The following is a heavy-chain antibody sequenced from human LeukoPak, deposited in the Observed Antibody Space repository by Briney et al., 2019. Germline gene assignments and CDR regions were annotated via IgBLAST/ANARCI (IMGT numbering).Heavy chain of an antibody. J-gene: IGHJ4*02. CDR3: ARVVRVGVAYFDY. CDR2: FNPGDGST. CDR1: GYSFTGYY. D-gene: IGHD1-26*01. Sequence: ASVKVSCKASGYSFTGYYIHWLRQAPGQGLEWMGIFNPGDGSTNYAQKFQGRVTMTRDTSTSTAYIHLSSLRSEDTAVYYCARVVRVGVAYFDYWGQGTLVTVFS. V-gene: IGHV1-46*01.